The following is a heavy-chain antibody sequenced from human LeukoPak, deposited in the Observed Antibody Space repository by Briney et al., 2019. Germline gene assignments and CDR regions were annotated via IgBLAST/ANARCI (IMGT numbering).Heavy chain of an antibody. V-gene: IGHV3-23*01. CDR1: GFTFSSYA. D-gene: IGHD7-27*01. CDR3: AKGDVSVTREFDY. Sequence: PGGSLRLSCAASGFTFSSYAMSWVRQAPGKGLEWVSAINGSGGSTYYADSVKGRFTISRDNSKNTLYLQMNSLRAEDTAVYYCAKGDVSVTREFDYWGQGTLVTVSS. CDR2: INGSGGST. J-gene: IGHJ4*02.